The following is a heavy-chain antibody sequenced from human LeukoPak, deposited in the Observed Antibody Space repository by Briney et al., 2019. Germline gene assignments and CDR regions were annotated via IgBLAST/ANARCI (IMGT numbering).Heavy chain of an antibody. V-gene: IGHV3-23*01. CDR2: ISDSGGST. Sequence: GGSLRLSCAAAGFTFSGFAMNWVRHAPAKGLEWVSAISDSGGSTYYADSVKGRFTISRDNSKNTLYLQMNSLRAEDTAVYHCAKGGGWLYYFDYWGQGTLVTASS. D-gene: IGHD6-19*01. CDR1: GFTFSGFA. CDR3: AKGGGWLYYFDY. J-gene: IGHJ4*02.